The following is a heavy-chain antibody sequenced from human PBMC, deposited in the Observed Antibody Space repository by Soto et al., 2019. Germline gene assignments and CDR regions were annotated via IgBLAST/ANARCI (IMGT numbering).Heavy chain of an antibody. J-gene: IGHJ4*02. CDR2: IYYSGST. V-gene: IGHV4-31*03. Sequence: QVQLQESGPGLVKPSQTLSLTCTVSGGSISSGGYYWSWIRQHPGKGLEWIGYIYYSGSTYYNPSLKSRVTISVDTSKNQFSLKLSSVTAADTAVYYCAREIGCSSTSCYAGIDYWGQGTLVTVSS. CDR1: GGSISSGGYY. CDR3: AREIGCSSTSCYAGIDY. D-gene: IGHD2-2*01.